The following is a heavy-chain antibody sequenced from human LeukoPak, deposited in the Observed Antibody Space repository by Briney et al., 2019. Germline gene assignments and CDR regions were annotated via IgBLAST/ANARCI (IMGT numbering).Heavy chain of an antibody. CDR3: AKDFRPQLARAEYFQH. J-gene: IGHJ1*01. D-gene: IGHD6-6*01. CDR2: ISGSGGST. Sequence: PGGSLRLSCAASGFTFSSYAMSWVRQAPGKGLEWVSAISGSGGSTYYADSVEGRFTISRDNSKNTLYLQMNSLRAEDTAVYYCAKDFRPQLARAEYFQHWGQGTLVTVSS. CDR1: GFTFSSYA. V-gene: IGHV3-23*01.